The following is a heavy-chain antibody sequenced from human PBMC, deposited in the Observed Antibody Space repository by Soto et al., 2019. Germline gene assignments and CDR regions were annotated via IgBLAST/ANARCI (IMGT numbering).Heavy chain of an antibody. V-gene: IGHV3-74*01. CDR3: ARDRASLRYFDWLPISPWFDP. CDR2: INSDGSST. J-gene: IGHJ5*02. Sequence: GFLRLSCSASGFTFSSYCMHWVRQAPGKGLVWVSRINSDGSSTSYADSVKGRFTISRDNAKNTLYLQMNSLRAEDTAVYYCARDRASLRYFDWLPISPWFDPWGQGTLVTVSS. CDR1: GFTFSSYC. D-gene: IGHD3-9*01.